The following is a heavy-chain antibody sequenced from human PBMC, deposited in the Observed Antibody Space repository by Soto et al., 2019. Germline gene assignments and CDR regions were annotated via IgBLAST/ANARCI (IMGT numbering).Heavy chain of an antibody. V-gene: IGHV4-34*01. Sequence: SETLSLTCDVYGGSFSGYIWTWLRQTPGKGLQWIGQINHSGSTNYNPSLKSRVTISVDTSKNQFSLKLSSVTAADTAVYYCARLTPDCRGGSCYYGMDVWGQGTTVTVSS. CDR1: GGSFSGYI. CDR2: INHSGST. D-gene: IGHD2-15*01. CDR3: ARLTPDCRGGSCYYGMDV. J-gene: IGHJ6*02.